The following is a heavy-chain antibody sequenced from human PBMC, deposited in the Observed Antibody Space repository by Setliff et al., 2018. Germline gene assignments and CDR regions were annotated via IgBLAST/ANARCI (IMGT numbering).Heavy chain of an antibody. J-gene: IGHJ4*02. CDR2: INPGDGST. Sequence: ASVKVSCKASGYTITTYYMHWVRQAPGQGLEWMGVINPGDGSTTYAQKFQGRVKMTRDTSTNTVYMQLNSLRFEDRAVYYCARENTAKNFWGEESDYWGQGTLVTVSS. D-gene: IGHD3-3*01. V-gene: IGHV1-46*01. CDR3: ARENTAKNFWGEESDY. CDR1: GYTITTYY.